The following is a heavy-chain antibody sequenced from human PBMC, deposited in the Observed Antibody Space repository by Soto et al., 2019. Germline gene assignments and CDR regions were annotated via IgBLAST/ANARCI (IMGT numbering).Heavy chain of an antibody. Sequence: QVQLVQSGAEVKKPGSSVKVSCKASGGTFSSYAIIWVRQVPGQGLEWMGGIIPIFGTANYAQKFQGRVTIAADESTRTAYMELSSLRSEDTAVYYCARTMIALRVGFDSWGQGTVVTVSS. CDR2: IIPIFGTA. CDR1: GGTFSSYA. D-gene: IGHD3-22*01. CDR3: ARTMIALRVGFDS. V-gene: IGHV1-69*12. J-gene: IGHJ3*02.